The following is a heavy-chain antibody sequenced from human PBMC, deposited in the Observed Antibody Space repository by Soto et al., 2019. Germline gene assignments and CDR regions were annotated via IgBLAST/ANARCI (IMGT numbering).Heavy chain of an antibody. J-gene: IGHJ4*02. CDR3: ARELGYCSGGSCYSDAPFDY. D-gene: IGHD2-15*01. V-gene: IGHV4-31*03. Sequence: SETLSLICTVSGGSISSGGYYWSWIRQHPGKGLEWIGYIYYSGSTYYNPSLKSRVTISVDTSKNQFSLKLSSVTAADTAVYYCARELGYCSGGSCYSDAPFDYWGQGTLVTVSS. CDR1: GGSISSGGYY. CDR2: IYYSGST.